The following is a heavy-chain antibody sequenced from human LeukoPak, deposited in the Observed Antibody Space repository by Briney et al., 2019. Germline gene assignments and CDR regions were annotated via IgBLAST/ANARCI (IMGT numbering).Heavy chain of an antibody. CDR3: ARDRRLEY. Sequence: PGGSLRLSCAASGFSFSSCWMSWVRQAPGKGLEWVANINQDGSEKYFVDSVKGRFTISRDNAKNSLYLQMNSLRGEDTAVYYCARDRRLEYWGQGTLVTVSS. D-gene: IGHD3-16*01. J-gene: IGHJ4*02. CDR1: GFSFSSCW. V-gene: IGHV3-7*04. CDR2: INQDGSEK.